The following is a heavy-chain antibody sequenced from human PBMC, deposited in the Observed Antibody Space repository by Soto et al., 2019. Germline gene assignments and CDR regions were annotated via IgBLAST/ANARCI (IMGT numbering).Heavy chain of an antibody. D-gene: IGHD6-6*01. CDR2: ISSSSSTI. CDR3: ARELEYSSSSGQERQYYYGMDV. Sequence: PGGSLRLSCAASGFTFSSYSMNWVRQAPGKGLEWVSYISSSSSTIYYADSVKGRFTISRDNAKNSLYLQMNSLRDEDTAVYYCARELEYSSSSGQERQYYYGMDVWGQGTTVTVSS. V-gene: IGHV3-48*02. CDR1: GFTFSSYS. J-gene: IGHJ6*02.